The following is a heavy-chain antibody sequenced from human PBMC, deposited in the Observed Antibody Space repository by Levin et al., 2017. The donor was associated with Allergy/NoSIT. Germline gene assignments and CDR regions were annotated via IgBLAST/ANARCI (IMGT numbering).Heavy chain of an antibody. CDR1: GFTFSSYG. CDR3: AKDWYNWNDFGAFDI. V-gene: IGHV3-30*18. CDR2: ISYDGSNK. J-gene: IGHJ3*02. Sequence: HAGGSLRLSCAASGFTFSSYGMHWVRQAPGKGLEWVAVISYDGSNKYYADSVKGRFTISRDNSKNTLYLQMNSLRAEDTAVYYCAKDWYNWNDFGAFDIWGQGTMVTVSS. D-gene: IGHD1-1*01.